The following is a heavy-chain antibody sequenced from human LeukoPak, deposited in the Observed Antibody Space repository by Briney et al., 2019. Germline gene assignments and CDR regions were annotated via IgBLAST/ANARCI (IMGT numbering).Heavy chain of an antibody. CDR3: ARGGWVSSDAFDV. D-gene: IGHD5/OR15-5a*01. CDR2: ISGPGTST. Sequence: PGGSLRLSCAASGFTFSNYAVSWVRQAPGKGLDWVSVISGPGTSTSYGNSVKGRFTISRDNSKNTVFLQMNSLRAEDTAVYYCARGGWVSSDAFDVWGQGTMATVSS. CDR1: GFTFSNYA. V-gene: IGHV3-23*01. J-gene: IGHJ3*01.